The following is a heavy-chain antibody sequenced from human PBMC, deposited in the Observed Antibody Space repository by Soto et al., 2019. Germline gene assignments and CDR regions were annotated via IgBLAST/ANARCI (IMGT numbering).Heavy chain of an antibody. CDR2: IYHSGST. CDR1: GGSISSDNW. D-gene: IGHD3-10*01. CDR3: AKMGPGSFDP. V-gene: IGHV4-4*02. J-gene: IGHJ5*02. Sequence: SETLSLTCAVSGGSISSDNWWSWVRQPPGKGLEWIGEIYHSGSTKYSPSLKSRVTISVDKSKNQLALKLSSVTAADTAVYYCAKMGPGSFDPWGQGTLVTAPQ.